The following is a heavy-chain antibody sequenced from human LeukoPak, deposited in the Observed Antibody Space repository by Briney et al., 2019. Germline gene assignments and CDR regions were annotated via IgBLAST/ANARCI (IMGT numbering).Heavy chain of an antibody. CDR2: INPNTGGT. CDR3: ARRHYYGTGKQTYYMDV. V-gene: IGHV1-2*02. D-gene: IGHD3-10*01. Sequence: ASVKVSCKASGYTFTGYYIHWVRQAPGQGLQWMGWINPNTGGTDYAQKFQGRVTMTRDTSFTTAYMELRRLNSDDTAVYYCARRHYYGTGKQTYYMDVWGKGTTVTISS. J-gene: IGHJ6*03. CDR1: GYTFTGYY.